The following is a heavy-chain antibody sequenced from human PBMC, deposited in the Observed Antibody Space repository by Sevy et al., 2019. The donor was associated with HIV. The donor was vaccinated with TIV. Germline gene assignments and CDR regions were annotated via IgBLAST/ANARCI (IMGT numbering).Heavy chain of an antibody. V-gene: IGHV4-38-2*02. D-gene: IGHD6-19*01. Sequence: SHTLSLTCAVSGYSISSGYYWGWIRQPPGKGLEWIGSIYHSGSTYYNPSLKSRVTISVDTSKNQFSLKLSSVTAADTAVYYCARDLGSGWPDYYYYYMDVWGKGTTVTVSS. CDR1: GYSISSGYY. J-gene: IGHJ6*03. CDR3: ARDLGSGWPDYYYYYMDV. CDR2: IYHSGST.